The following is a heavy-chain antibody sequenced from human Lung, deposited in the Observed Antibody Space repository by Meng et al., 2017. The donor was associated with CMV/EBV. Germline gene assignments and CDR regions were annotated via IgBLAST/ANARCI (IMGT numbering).Heavy chain of an antibody. V-gene: IGHV1-2*06. Sequence: QVQLVESGAEVKKPGAVVKVSCKASGYTFTGYYMHWVRQAPGQGLEWVGRITPSSGGTTYAQKFQGRVTMTRDTSISTAYMELSSLRSDDAAIYYCVRANLGSADYWGQGTLVTVSS. CDR1: GYTFTGYY. D-gene: IGHD7-27*01. CDR2: ITPSSGGT. J-gene: IGHJ4*02. CDR3: VRANLGSADY.